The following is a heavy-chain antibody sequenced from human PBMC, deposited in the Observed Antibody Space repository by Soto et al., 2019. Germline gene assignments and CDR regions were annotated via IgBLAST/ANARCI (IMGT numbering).Heavy chain of an antibody. J-gene: IGHJ4*02. CDR1: GYTFTGYY. V-gene: IGHV1-2*02. CDR3: ARDEVTIFGVVIGLVFDY. Sequence: ASVKVSCKASGYTFTGYYMHWVRQAPGQGLEWMGWINPNSGGTNYAQKFQDRVTMTRDTPISTAYMELSRLRSDDTAVYYCARDEVTIFGVVIGLVFDYWGQGTLVTVSS. CDR2: INPNSGGT. D-gene: IGHD3-3*01.